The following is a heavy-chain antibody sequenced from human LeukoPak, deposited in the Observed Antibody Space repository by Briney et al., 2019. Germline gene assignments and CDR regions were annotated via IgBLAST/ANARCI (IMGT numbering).Heavy chain of an antibody. D-gene: IGHD4-11*01. J-gene: IGHJ6*03. Sequence: GGSLRLSCAPTGFTFSDQNMGWMRQALGKGLVWVSRIKNDETDTDYADSVKGRFTISRDNAKNTLYLQMNSLRAEDTAVYYCARSASTSYSYMDVWGKGTTVTVSS. CDR3: ARSASTSYSYMDV. CDR1: GFTFSDQN. V-gene: IGHV3-74*01. CDR2: IKNDETDT.